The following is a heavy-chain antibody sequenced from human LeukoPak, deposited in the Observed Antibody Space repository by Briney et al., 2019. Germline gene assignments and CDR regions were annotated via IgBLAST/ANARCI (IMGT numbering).Heavy chain of an antibody. CDR1: GYTFTSYG. CDR2: ISAYNGNT. V-gene: IGHV1-18*01. J-gene: IGHJ4*02. Sequence: ASVKVSCKASGYTFTSYGISWVRQAPGQGLEWMGWISAYNGNTNYAQKLQGRVTMTTDTSTSAAYMELRSLRSDDTAVYYCARDPQRASPLDYWGQGTLVTVSS. CDR3: ARDPQRASPLDY. D-gene: IGHD6-25*01.